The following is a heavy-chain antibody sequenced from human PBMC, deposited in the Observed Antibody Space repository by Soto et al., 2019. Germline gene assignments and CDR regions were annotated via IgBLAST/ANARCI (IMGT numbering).Heavy chain of an antibody. CDR2: VKTKTDGETT. V-gene: IGHV3-15*07. CDR3: TSRIRTTNDY. D-gene: IGHD1-1*01. CDR1: GFTFNNAW. Sequence: EVQLVESGGGLVKPGGSLRLSCAASGFTFNNAWMNWVRQAPGKGLEWVGRVKTKTDGETTDYAAPAKGRFTISRDDSINTLYLKMNSLEIEDTAVYFCTSRIRTTNDYWGQGTLVTVSS. J-gene: IGHJ4*02.